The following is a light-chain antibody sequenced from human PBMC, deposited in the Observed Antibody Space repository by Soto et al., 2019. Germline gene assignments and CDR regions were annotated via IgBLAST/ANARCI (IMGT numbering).Light chain of an antibody. V-gene: IGKV3-20*01. CDR2: GAS. J-gene: IGKJ5*01. Sequence: EIVLTQSPGTLSLSPGERATLSCRASQSVSSSYLAWYQQKPGQAPRLLIYGASSRATGIPDRFSGSGSGTDFTLTISRLEPDDFAVYYCQPYGSSPPITFGQGTRLEIK. CDR3: QPYGSSPPIT. CDR1: QSVSSSY.